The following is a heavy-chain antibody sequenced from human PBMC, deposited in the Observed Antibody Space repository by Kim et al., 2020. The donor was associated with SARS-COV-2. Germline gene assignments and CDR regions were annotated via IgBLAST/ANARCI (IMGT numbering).Heavy chain of an antibody. Sequence: SETLSLTCTVSGGSISSYYWSWIRQPPGKGLEWIGYIYYSGSTNYNPSLKSRVTISVDTSKNQFSLKLSSVTAADTAVYYCARVRWFESRKLYYFDYWGQGTLVTVSS. J-gene: IGHJ4*02. D-gene: IGHD3-10*01. CDR3: ARVRWFESRKLYYFDY. CDR2: IYYSGST. V-gene: IGHV4-59*01. CDR1: GGSISSYY.